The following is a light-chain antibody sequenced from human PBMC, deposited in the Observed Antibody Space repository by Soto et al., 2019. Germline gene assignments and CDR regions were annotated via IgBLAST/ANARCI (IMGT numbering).Light chain of an antibody. V-gene: IGKV3-15*01. CDR1: QIVRSN. J-gene: IGKJ5*01. CDR3: QQYNTWPLT. Sequence: MTQPPSTLSASVGYRFTITFRASQIVRSNLAWYQQKPGQAPRLLIYGASSRATGIPVRFSGSGSGTEFTLTISSLQSEDFAVYYCQQYNTWPLTFGQGTRLEIK. CDR2: GAS.